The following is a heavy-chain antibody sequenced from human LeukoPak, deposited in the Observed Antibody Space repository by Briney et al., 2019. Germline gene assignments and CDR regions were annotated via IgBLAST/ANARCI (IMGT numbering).Heavy chain of an antibody. Sequence: SQTLSLTCTVSGGSISSGGYYWSWIRQHPGKGLEWIGYIYYSGSTYYNPSLKSRVTISVDTSKNQFSLKLSSVTAADTAVYYCARLRYCSSTSCYTRFDYWGQGILVTVSS. V-gene: IGHV4-31*03. CDR2: IYYSGST. CDR1: GGSISSGGYY. CDR3: ARLRYCSSTSCYTRFDY. J-gene: IGHJ4*02. D-gene: IGHD2-2*02.